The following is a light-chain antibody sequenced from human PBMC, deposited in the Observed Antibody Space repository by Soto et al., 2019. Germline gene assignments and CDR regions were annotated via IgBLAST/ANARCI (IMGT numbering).Light chain of an antibody. Sequence: DIQMTQSPSSLSASVGDRVTISCRASQSISSYLYWFQQKPGKAHKVLISAASSLQSGVPSRFSGSGSGTDFTLTISSLQPEDFATYYCQKSYSTPRTFGQGTKVEIK. J-gene: IGKJ1*01. V-gene: IGKV1-39*01. CDR3: QKSYSTPRT. CDR2: AAS. CDR1: QSISSY.